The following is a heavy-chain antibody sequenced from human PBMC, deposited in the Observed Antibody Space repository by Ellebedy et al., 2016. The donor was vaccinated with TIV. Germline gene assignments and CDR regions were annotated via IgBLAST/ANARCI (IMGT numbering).Heavy chain of an antibody. Sequence: SETLSLXXTVSGGSISSDDYYWSWIRQPPGKGREWIGYIYYSGNTNYNPSLKSRVTISIDTSKNLFSLKLDSVTAADTAVYYCARGGYCSSTSCTINWFDPWGQGTLVTVSS. CDR2: IYYSGNT. J-gene: IGHJ5*02. CDR1: GGSISSDDYY. D-gene: IGHD2-2*01. V-gene: IGHV4-30-4*01. CDR3: ARGGYCSSTSCTINWFDP.